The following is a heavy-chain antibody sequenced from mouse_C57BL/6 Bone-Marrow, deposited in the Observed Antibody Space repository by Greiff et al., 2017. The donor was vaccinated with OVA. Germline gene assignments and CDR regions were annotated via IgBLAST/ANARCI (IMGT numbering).Heavy chain of an antibody. V-gene: IGHV1-50*01. CDR3: AREDYYVPYYFDY. J-gene: IGHJ2*01. D-gene: IGHD1-1*01. CDR1: GYTFTSYW. CDR2: IDPSGSYT. Sequence: VQLQQPGAELVKPGASVKLSCKASGYTFTSYWMQWVKQRPGQGLEWIGEIDPSGSYTNYNQKFKGKATFTVDTSSSTAYVQLSSLTSEDSAVYYCAREDYYVPYYFDYWGQGTTLTVSS.